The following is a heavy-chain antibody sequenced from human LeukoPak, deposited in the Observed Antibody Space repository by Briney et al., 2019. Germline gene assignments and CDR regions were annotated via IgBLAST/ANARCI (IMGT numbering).Heavy chain of an antibody. V-gene: IGHV3-9*01. CDR2: ISWNSGSI. J-gene: IGHJ4*02. D-gene: IGHD2-8*01. CDR3: AKDACTNGVCYYFDY. CDR1: GFTFDDYA. Sequence: GRSLRLSCAASGFTFDDYAMHWVRQAPGKGLEWVSGISWNSGSIGYADSVKGRFTISRDNAKNSLYLQMNSLRAEDTALYYCAKDACTNGVCYYFDYWGQGTLVTVSS.